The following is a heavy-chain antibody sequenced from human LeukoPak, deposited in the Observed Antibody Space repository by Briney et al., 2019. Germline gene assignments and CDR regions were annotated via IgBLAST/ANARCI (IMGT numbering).Heavy chain of an antibody. V-gene: IGHV3-48*03. Sequence: PAESLTLSCTASGVTFSTYEMNWIRQPPGKGLEWVSHITSSGNTIYYPASMNGRSTTSKNNAKNSPHLQMYIITAEATAEYYSARDFFVTDYWGQGTLVTVSS. CDR1: GVTFSTYE. J-gene: IGHJ4*02. D-gene: IGHD2/OR15-2a*01. CDR2: ITSSGNTI. CDR3: ARDFFVTDY.